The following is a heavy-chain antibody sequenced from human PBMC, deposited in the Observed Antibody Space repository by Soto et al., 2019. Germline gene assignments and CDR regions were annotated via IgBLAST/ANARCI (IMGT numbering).Heavy chain of an antibody. V-gene: IGHV4-39*01. J-gene: IGHJ6*02. D-gene: IGHD2-2*01. CDR1: GHSISTSSYY. CDR2: LHYSGTT. Sequence: SETLSLTCTVSGHSISTSSYYWGWFRQSPGKGLEWIGSLHYSGTTYYNPSLKSRVTISVDASRNQFSLRAYSVTAADTAVYYCARHDWSRFYGMDVWGQGTTVTVSS. CDR3: ARHDWSRFYGMDV.